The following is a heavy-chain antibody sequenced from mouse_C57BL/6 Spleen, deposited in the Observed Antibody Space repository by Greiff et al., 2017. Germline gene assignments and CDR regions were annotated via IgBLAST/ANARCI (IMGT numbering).Heavy chain of an antibody. Sequence: VQLQQSGPELVKPGASVTIPCKASGYTFTDYNMDWVKQSHGKSLEWIGDINPNNGGTIYNQKFKGKATLTVDKSSSTAYMELRSLTSEDTAVYYCARKGPYYAMDYWGQGTSVTVSS. V-gene: IGHV1-18*01. J-gene: IGHJ4*01. CDR2: INPNNGGT. CDR1: GYTFTDYN. CDR3: ARKGPYYAMDY.